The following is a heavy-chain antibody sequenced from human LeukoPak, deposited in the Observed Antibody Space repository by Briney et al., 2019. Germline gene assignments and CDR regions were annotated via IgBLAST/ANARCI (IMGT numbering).Heavy chain of an antibody. CDR2: ISGDGGST. D-gene: IGHD1-26*01. CDR1: VFTLSSYA. CDR3: AKGSLVGTTTYYFDY. J-gene: IGHJ4*02. V-gene: IGHV3-23*01. Sequence: GGSLRLSCAASVFTLSSYAMSWVRQAPGKGLEWVSLISGDGGSTYHADSVKGRFTMSRDTSKNTLYLQMNSLRDEDTAVYYCAKGSLVGTTTYYFDYWGQGTLVTVSS.